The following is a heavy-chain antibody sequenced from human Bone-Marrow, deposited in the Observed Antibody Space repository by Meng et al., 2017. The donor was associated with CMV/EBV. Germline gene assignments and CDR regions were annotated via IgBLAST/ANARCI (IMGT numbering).Heavy chain of an antibody. CDR3: GRGGTRWIKVYYFDS. D-gene: IGHD2-2*03. V-gene: IGHV3-30*02. CDR2: IRYDGSNK. Sequence: GESLKISCAASGFTFSSYGMHWVRQAPGKGLEWVAFIRYDGSNKYYADSVKGRFTISRDNSKNTLYLQMNSLRAEDTAVYYCGRGGTRWIKVYYFDSWGQGTLVPVSS. J-gene: IGHJ4*02. CDR1: GFTFSSYG.